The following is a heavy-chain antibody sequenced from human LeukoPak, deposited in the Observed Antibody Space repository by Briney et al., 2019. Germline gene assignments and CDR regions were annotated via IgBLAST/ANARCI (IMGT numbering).Heavy chain of an antibody. CDR2: ISYDGSNK. D-gene: IGHD6-13*01. CDR3: ARNEAAAGTHYFDY. J-gene: IGHJ4*02. Sequence: PGGSLRLSCAASGFTFSSYAMHWVRQAPGKGLEWVAVISYDGSNKYYADSVKGRFTISRDNSKNTLYLQMNSLRAEDTAVYYCARNEAAAGTHYFDYWGQGTLVTVSP. CDR1: GFTFSSYA. V-gene: IGHV3-30*04.